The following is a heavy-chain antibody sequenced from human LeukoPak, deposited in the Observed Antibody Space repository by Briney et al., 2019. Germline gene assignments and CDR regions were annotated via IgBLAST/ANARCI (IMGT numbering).Heavy chain of an antibody. CDR3: AGGYLRGYHYYFDY. D-gene: IGHD3-22*01. J-gene: IGHJ4*02. V-gene: IGHV1-3*01. CDR2: INAGNGNT. CDR1: GYTFTSYA. Sequence: ASVKVSCKASGYTFTSYAMHWVRQAPGQRLEWMGWINAGNGNTKYSQKFQGRVTITADESTSTAYMELSSLRSEDTAVYYCAGGYLRGYHYYFDYWGQGTLVTVSS.